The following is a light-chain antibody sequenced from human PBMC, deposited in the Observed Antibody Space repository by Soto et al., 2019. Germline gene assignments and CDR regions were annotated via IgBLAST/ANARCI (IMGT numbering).Light chain of an antibody. CDR1: SSDVGSYNL. CDR3: SSYAGGTTLL. CDR2: EGS. V-gene: IGLV2-23*01. J-gene: IGLJ2*01. Sequence: QSALTQPASVSGSPGQSITISCTGTSSDVGSYNLVSWYQQHPGKAPKLMIYEGSKRPSGVSNRFSGSKSGNTASLTVSGLQAEDEADYYCSSYAGGTTLLFGGGTK.